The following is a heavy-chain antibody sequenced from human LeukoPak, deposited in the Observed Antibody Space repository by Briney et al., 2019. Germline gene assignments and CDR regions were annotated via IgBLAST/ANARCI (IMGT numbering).Heavy chain of an antibody. CDR2: IKSDGSEE. CDR1: GFIFSSYW. Sequence: TGGSLRLSCATSGFIFSSYWMCWVRQAPGKGLEWVANIKSDGSEEYYGDSVKGRFTISRDNAKNSLYLQVNSLRVEDTAVYYCARGDLWLGHWGQGSLVTVSS. CDR3: ARGDLWLGH. J-gene: IGHJ4*02. V-gene: IGHV3-7*01. D-gene: IGHD3-10*01.